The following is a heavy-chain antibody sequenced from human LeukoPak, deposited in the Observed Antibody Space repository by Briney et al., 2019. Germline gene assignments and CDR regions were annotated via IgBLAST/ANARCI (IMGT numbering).Heavy chain of an antibody. CDR2: INPNSGGT. Sequence: ASVKVSCKASGYTFTGYYMHWVRQAPGQGLEWMGWINPNSGGTNYAQKFQGRVTMTRDTSISTAYMELSRLRSDDTAVYYCARDRSDIRLGNRWYFDYWGQGTLVTVSS. J-gene: IGHJ4*02. V-gene: IGHV1-2*02. CDR3: ARDRSDIRLGNRWYFDY. CDR1: GYTFTGYY. D-gene: IGHD2-15*01.